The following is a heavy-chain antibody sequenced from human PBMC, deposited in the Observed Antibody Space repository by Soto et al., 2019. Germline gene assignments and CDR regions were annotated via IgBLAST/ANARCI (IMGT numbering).Heavy chain of an antibody. V-gene: IGHV3-23*01. J-gene: IGHJ5*02. CDR2: ISGSGGST. D-gene: IGHD3-9*01. CDR1: GFTFSCYA. Sequence: QLGGPLRLSCAASGFTFSCYAMSGVRQAPGKGLEWVSAISGSGGSTYYADSVKGRFTISRDNSKNTLYLQMNSLRAEDTAVYYCANPRYYDFFVQNKKLRYFDWLPGAPNWFDPWGQGTLVTVSS. CDR3: ANPRYYDFFVQNKKLRYFDWLPGAPNWFDP.